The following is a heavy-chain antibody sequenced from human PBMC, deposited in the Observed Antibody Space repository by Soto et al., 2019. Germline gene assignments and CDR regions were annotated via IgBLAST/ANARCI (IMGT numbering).Heavy chain of an antibody. CDR1: GFTFSSYA. CDR2: ISGSGGST. D-gene: IGHD3-16*01. CDR3: AKSEFLAFITIGDARYRDYYYGMDV. J-gene: IGHJ6*02. Sequence: GGSLRLSCAASGFTFSSYAMSWVRQAPGKGLEWVSAISGSGGSTYYADSVKGRFTISRDNSKNTLYLQMNSLRAEDTAVYYCAKSEFLAFITIGDARYRDYYYGMDVWGQATTVTVSS. V-gene: IGHV3-23*01.